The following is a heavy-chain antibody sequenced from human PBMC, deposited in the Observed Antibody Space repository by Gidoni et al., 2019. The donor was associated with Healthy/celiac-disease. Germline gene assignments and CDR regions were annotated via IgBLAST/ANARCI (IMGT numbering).Heavy chain of an antibody. CDR2: LSGSGGRT. CDR1: GFTFSSSA. J-gene: IGHJ4*02. D-gene: IGHD6-13*01. Sequence: EVQLLESGGGLVQPGGPLRLSCAASGFTFSSSAMSWVRQAPGKGLDWVSDLSGSGGRTYYADSVKNRFPISRDNSKNTLYLQMNSLRAEDTAVYYCAKALAAAGKEWGQGTLVTVSS. CDR3: AKALAAAGKE. V-gene: IGHV3-23*01.